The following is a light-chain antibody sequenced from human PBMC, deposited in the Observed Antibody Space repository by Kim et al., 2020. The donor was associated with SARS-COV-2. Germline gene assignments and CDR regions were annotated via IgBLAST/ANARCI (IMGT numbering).Light chain of an antibody. Sequence: ASVGDRVTITCRASQSISSYLNWYQQKPGKAPKLLIYAASSLQSGVPSRFSGSGSGTDFTLTISSLQPEDFATYYCQQSYSTLMYTFGQGTKLEI. V-gene: IGKV1-39*01. CDR3: QQSYSTLMYT. CDR2: AAS. CDR1: QSISSY. J-gene: IGKJ2*01.